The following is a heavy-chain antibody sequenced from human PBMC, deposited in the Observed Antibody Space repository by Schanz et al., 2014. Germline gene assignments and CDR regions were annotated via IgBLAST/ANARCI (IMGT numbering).Heavy chain of an antibody. D-gene: IGHD3-3*01. CDR2: IDPNGGAT. Sequence: QVPLVQSGAEVKKPGASVKVSYKASGYTFTDHYMHWVRQAPGQGLEWVGWIDPNGGATNHAQMLQGRVTMTRDTSISTAYMELSSLTSDDTAVYYCAKDDRFSEWSLLGHWGQGTLVTVSS. V-gene: IGHV1-2*02. CDR3: AKDDRFSEWSLLGH. J-gene: IGHJ4*02. CDR1: GYTFTDHY.